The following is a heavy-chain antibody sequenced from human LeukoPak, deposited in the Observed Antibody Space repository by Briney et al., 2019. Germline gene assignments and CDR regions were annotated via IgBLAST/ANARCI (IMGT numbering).Heavy chain of an antibody. CDR1: GGTFSSYA. CDR3: ARVGGIAVAGYDAFDR. CDR2: IIPTFGTA. V-gene: IGHV1-69*06. Sequence: SVKVSCKASGGTFSSYAISWVRQAPGQGLEWMGRIIPTFGTANYAQKFQGRVTITADKSTSTAYMELRSLRSDDTAVYYCARVGGIAVAGYDAFDRWGQGTMVTVSS. D-gene: IGHD6-19*01. J-gene: IGHJ3*01.